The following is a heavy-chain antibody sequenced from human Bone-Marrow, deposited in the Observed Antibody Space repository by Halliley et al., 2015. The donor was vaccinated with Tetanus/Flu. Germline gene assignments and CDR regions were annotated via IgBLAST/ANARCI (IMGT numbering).Heavy chain of an antibody. J-gene: IGHJ3*01. D-gene: IGHD1-26*01. CDR3: SRLPPLLWADEGSV. V-gene: IGHV3-21*01. CDR2: ISSSGTYK. Sequence: STISSSGTYKYYADSVKGRFTISRDNAKNSVFLQMDSLTAEDTAVYYCSRLPPLLWADEGSVWGLGTMVTVSS.